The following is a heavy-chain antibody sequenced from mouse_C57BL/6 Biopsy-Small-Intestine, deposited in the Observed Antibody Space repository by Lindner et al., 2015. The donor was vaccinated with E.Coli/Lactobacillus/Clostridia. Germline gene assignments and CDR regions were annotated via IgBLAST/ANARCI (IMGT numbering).Heavy chain of an antibody. CDR2: FHPYNDDT. CDR1: GYTFTTYP. V-gene: IGHV1-47*01. Sequence: VQLQESGAELVKPGASVKTSCKASGYTFTTYPIEWLKQNHGKSLEWIGNFHPYNDDTKYNEKFRGKATLTIEKSSNTVYLELSRLTSDDSAVYFCARSRNWDAAMDYWGQGTSVTVSS. J-gene: IGHJ4*01. D-gene: IGHD4-1*01. CDR3: ARSRNWDAAMDY.